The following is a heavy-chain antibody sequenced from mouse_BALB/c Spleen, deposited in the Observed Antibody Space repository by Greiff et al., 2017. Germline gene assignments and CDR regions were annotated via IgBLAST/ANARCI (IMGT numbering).Heavy chain of an antibody. CDR2: IDPENGDT. Sequence: VQLQQSGAELVRSGASVKLSCTASGFNIKDYYMHWVKQRPEQGLEWIGWIDPENGDTEYAPKFQGKATMTADTSSNTAYLQLSSLTSEDTAVYYCNAIYDGYRDYWSQGTTLTVSS. CDR3: NAIYDGYRDY. CDR1: GFNIKDYY. V-gene: IGHV14-4*02. J-gene: IGHJ2*01. D-gene: IGHD2-3*01.